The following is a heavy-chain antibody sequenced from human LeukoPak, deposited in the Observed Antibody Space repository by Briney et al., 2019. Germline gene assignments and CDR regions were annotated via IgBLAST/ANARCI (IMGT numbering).Heavy chain of an antibody. V-gene: IGHV4-34*12. D-gene: IGHD3-9*01. CDR3: ARLRYFDWLPPTYDAFDI. CDR1: GGSFSGYY. J-gene: IGHJ3*02. CDR2: IIHSGSS. Sequence: SEALLLTCAVYGGSFSGYYWSWIRQPLGKGRQGFGEIIHSGSSNNNPSLSSRVTISVDTAKNMFSLKLHSVTAAATAVYYCARLRYFDWLPPTYDAFDIWGQGTMVTVSS.